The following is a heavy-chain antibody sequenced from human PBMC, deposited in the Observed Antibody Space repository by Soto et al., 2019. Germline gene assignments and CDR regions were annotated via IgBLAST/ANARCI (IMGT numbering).Heavy chain of an antibody. V-gene: IGHV3-23*01. CDR2: ISGSGGST. CDR1: GFTFSSDT. J-gene: IGHJ4*02. Sequence: GGSLTLSCAASGFTFSSDTMNWVRQAPGKGLEWVSAISGSGGSTYYAASVKGRFTISRDNTKKTLYLQMNSLRAEDTAVYYCTKDLSPCFDYWGQGTLVTVSS. CDR3: TKDLSPCFDY.